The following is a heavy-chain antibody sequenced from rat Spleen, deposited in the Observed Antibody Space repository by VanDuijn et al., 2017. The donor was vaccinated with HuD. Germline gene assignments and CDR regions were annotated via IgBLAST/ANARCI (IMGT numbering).Heavy chain of an antibody. V-gene: IGHV5-7*01. CDR3: ARAGYLRDWYFDF. Sequence: EVQLVESGGGLVQPGRSLKLSCAASGFTFTDFYMAWVRQAPTKGLEWVATISYDGHTTYYRDSVKGRFTISRDNAQSTLYLQMDSLRSEDTATYYCARAGYLRDWYFDFWGPGTMVTVSS. J-gene: IGHJ1*01. D-gene: IGHD2-1*01. CDR1: GFTFTDFY. CDR2: ISYDGHTT.